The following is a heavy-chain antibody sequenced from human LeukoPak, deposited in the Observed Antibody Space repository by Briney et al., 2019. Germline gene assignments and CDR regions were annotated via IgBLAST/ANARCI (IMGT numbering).Heavy chain of an antibody. J-gene: IGHJ4*02. CDR1: GYTLTGYY. CDR2: INPNTGAT. D-gene: IGHD6-19*01. CDR3: ARDRVGSGWPRPYYFEV. Sequence: AAVKVSCKASGYTLTGYYLHWVRQAPGQGVEWMGWINPNTGATHSAQKFQGRITMTRDTSISTAYMDLSRLRSDDTAVYYCARDRVGSGWPRPYYFEVWGQGTLVTVSS. V-gene: IGHV1-2*02.